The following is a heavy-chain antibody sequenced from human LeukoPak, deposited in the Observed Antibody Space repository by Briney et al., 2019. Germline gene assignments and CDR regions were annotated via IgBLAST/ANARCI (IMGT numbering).Heavy chain of an antibody. CDR2: INHSGST. V-gene: IGHV4-34*01. CDR3: AGNTYCCGGCTIDNFDY. D-gene: IGHD2-21*02. Sequence: SETLSLTCAVHGGSFSGYYWRWIRQPPGKGLEWIGEINHSGSTNYNPSLKSRVTISVDTSKNQFSLKLSSVTAADAAVYYCAGNTYCCGGCTIDNFDYWGQGTLVTVSS. J-gene: IGHJ4*02. CDR1: GGSFSGYY.